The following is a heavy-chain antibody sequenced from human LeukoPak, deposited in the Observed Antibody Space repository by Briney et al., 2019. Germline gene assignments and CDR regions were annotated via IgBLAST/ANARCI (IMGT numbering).Heavy chain of an antibody. D-gene: IGHD4-17*01. CDR1: GGSVSSGSYY. CDR3: ACSRSQGHDYGDYRLGY. Sequence: SETLSLTCTVSGGSVSSGSYYWSWIRQPPGKGLEWIGYIYYSGSTNYNPSLKSRVTISVDTSKNQFSLKLSSVTAADTAVYYCACSRSQGHDYGDYRLGYWGQGTLVTVSS. V-gene: IGHV4-61*01. CDR2: IYYSGST. J-gene: IGHJ4*02.